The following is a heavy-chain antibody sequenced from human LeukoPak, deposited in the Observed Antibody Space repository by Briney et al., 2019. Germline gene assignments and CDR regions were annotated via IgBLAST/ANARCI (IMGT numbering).Heavy chain of an antibody. V-gene: IGHV3-23*01. CDR1: GFAFNTYG. Sequence: GGSLRLSCAASGFAFNTYGMTWVRQAPGKGLEXVSSISGVGPGTYYADSVKGRFTISRDNSKNTLYLQMDSLRTEDTAVYFCARGGLGTSCFNWGQGTLVTVSS. J-gene: IGHJ4*02. D-gene: IGHD2-2*01. CDR3: ARGGLGTSCFN. CDR2: ISGVGPGT.